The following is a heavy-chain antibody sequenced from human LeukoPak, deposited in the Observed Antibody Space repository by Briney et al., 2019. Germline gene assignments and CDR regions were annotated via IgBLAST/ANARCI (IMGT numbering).Heavy chain of an antibody. CDR2: IYYSGST. Sequence: PSETLSLTCTVSGGSISSGGYYWSWIRQHPGKGLEWIGYIYYSGSTYYNPSLKSRVTISVDTSKNQFSLKLSSVTAADTAVYYCARERLYGSGSYSHTPYYFDYWGQGTLVTVSS. CDR3: ARERLYGSGSYSHTPYYFDY. J-gene: IGHJ4*02. V-gene: IGHV4-31*03. D-gene: IGHD3-10*01. CDR1: GGSISSGGYY.